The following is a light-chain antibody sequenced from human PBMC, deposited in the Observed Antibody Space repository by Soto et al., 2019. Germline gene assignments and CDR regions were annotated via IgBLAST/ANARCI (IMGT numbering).Light chain of an antibody. J-gene: IGKJ5*01. CDR3: QQYYSYLT. CDR1: QGISSY. V-gene: IGKV1-8*01. CDR2: AAS. Sequence: AIRMTQSPSSLSASTGDRVTITCRASQGISSYLAWYQQKPGKAPKLLIYAASTLQSGVPSRFSGSGSGTDFTLTSSCLQSEDFATYYCQQYYSYLTFGQGTRLEIK.